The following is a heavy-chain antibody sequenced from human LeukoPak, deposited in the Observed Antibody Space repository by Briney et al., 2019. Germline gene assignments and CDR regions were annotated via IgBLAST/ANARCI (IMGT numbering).Heavy chain of an antibody. CDR2: VGGGGVT. CDR3: AKDASNSWFDY. J-gene: IGHJ4*02. Sequence: GSLRLSCTASGFTFGDYAMSWVRRAPGKGLEWVSTVGGGGVTYYADSVKGRFTSSGDISKNTVYLQMNSLRADDTAVYYCAKDASNSWFDYWGQGTLVTVSS. CDR1: GFTFGDYA. V-gene: IGHV3-23*01. D-gene: IGHD4-11*01.